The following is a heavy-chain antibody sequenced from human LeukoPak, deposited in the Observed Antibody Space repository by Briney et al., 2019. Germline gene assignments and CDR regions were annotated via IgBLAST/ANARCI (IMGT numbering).Heavy chain of an antibody. CDR2: IKQDGSEK. Sequence: GGSLRLSCAASGFTFSSYWMSWVRQAPGKGLEWVANIKQDGSEKYYVDSVKGRFTISRDNAKNSLYLQMNSLRAEDTAVYYCARAARPEVYYYYYGMDVWGQGTTVTVS. V-gene: IGHV3-7*01. CDR1: GFTFSSYW. D-gene: IGHD6-6*01. J-gene: IGHJ6*02. CDR3: ARAARPEVYYYYYGMDV.